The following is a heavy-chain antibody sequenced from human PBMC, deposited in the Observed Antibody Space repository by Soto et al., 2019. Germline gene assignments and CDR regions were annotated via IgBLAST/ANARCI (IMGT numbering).Heavy chain of an antibody. D-gene: IGHD4-17*01. CDR1: GFTFSDYY. CDR2: ISSSSSYT. CDR3: ARDSGTTVTTDAFDI. J-gene: IGHJ3*02. Sequence: NLGGSLRLSCAASGFTFSDYYMSWIRQAPGKGLEWVSYISSSSSYTNYADSVKGRFTISRDNAKNSLYLQMNSLRAEDTAVYYCARDSGTTVTTDAFDIWGQGTMVTVSS. V-gene: IGHV3-11*06.